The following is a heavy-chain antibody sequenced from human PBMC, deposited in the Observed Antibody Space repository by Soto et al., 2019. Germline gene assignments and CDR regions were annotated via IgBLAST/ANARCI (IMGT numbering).Heavy chain of an antibody. Sequence: PGGSLRLSCAASGFTFSSYAMHWVRQAPGKGLEWVAVISYDGSNKYYADSVKGRFTISRDNSKNTLYLQMNSLRAEDTAVYYCAREQGGSYLVGPERYYFDYWGQGTLVTVSS. V-gene: IGHV3-30-3*01. CDR2: ISYDGSNK. D-gene: IGHD1-26*01. CDR3: AREQGGSYLVGPERYYFDY. CDR1: GFTFSSYA. J-gene: IGHJ4*02.